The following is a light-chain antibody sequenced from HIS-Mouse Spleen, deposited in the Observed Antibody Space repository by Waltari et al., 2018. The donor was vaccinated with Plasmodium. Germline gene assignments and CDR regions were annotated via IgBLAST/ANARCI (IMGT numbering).Light chain of an antibody. CDR1: SRAVGVYTY. J-gene: IGLJ2*01. V-gene: IGLV2-8*01. Sequence: QSALPQPPSASGSPGQSVTISFTGTSRAVGVYTYFSWYQQPPGKAPKLMIYEVSKRPSGVPDRFSGSKSGNTASLTVSGLQAEDEAYYYCSSYAGSNNLVFGGGTKLTVL. CDR3: SSYAGSNNLV. CDR2: EVS.